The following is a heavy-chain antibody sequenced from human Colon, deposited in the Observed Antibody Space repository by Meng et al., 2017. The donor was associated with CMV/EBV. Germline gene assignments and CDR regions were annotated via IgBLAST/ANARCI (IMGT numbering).Heavy chain of an antibody. CDR3: VRGDLPAATLGSFDF. J-gene: IGHJ4*02. V-gene: IGHV3-20*04. Sequence: GESLKISCSAPGFTFTDHAMSWVRQVPGKGLEWVAGIIWSGVYLAYAESVKGRFTISRDNAKNSLYLQMDSLAAEDTTIYYCVRGDLPAATLGSFDFWGQGAMVTVSS. CDR2: IIWSGVYL. CDR1: GFTFTDHA. D-gene: IGHD2-2*01.